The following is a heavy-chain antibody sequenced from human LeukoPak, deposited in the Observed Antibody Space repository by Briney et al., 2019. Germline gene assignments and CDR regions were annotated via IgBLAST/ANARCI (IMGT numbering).Heavy chain of an antibody. CDR3: ARRPDYGGTPTFDY. CDR1: GLTVTSNY. Sequence: GGSLRLSCAASGLTVTSNYMSWVRQAPGKGLEWVSVIYSDGSTYYADSVKGRFSISRDNSKDTLYLQLNSLRVEDTAVYYCARRPDYGGTPTFDYWGQGTLVTVSS. V-gene: IGHV3-66*01. CDR2: IYSDGST. D-gene: IGHD4-23*01. J-gene: IGHJ4*02.